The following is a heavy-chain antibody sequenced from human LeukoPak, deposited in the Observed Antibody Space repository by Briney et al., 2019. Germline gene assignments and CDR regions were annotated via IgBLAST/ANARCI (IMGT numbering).Heavy chain of an antibody. V-gene: IGHV1-46*01. J-gene: IGHJ4*02. Sequence: ASVKVSCKASGYTFTSYYMHWVRQAPGQGLEWMGIINPSGGSTSYAQKFQGRVTMTRDTCTSTVYMVLSSLRSEDTAVCCCARDSEERFYYGSGRLFDYWGQGTMVTVSS. CDR1: GYTFTSYY. D-gene: IGHD3-10*01. CDR3: ARDSEERFYYGSGRLFDY. CDR2: INPSGGST.